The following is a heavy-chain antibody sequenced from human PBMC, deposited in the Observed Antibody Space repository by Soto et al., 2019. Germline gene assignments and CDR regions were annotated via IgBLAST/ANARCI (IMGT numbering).Heavy chain of an antibody. CDR2: ISSSGSTI. Sequence: GGSLRISCAASGFTFSSYEMNWVRQAPGKGLEWVSYISSSGSTIYYADSVKGRFTISRDNAKNSLYLQMNSLRAEDTAVYYCAREGRYYYDSSGYYPYYYGMDVWGQGTTVTVSS. CDR1: GFTFSSYE. V-gene: IGHV3-48*03. CDR3: AREGRYYYDSSGYYPYYYGMDV. J-gene: IGHJ6*02. D-gene: IGHD3-22*01.